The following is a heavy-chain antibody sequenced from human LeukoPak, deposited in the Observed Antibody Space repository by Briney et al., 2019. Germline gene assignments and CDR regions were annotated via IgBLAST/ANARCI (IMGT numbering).Heavy chain of an antibody. D-gene: IGHD2/OR15-2a*01. CDR2: INGRGDNT. V-gene: IGHV3-23*01. Sequence: PGGSLRLSCGAPGVIISSDAMSWVRQAPGKGLEWASAINGRGDNTYYADFVKGRFTISRDNSKSTVYLQMNSLRTEDTAVYYCAKDRVSPGFNWFDPWGQGTLVTVSS. CDR1: GVIISSDA. CDR3: AKDRVSPGFNWFDP. J-gene: IGHJ5*02.